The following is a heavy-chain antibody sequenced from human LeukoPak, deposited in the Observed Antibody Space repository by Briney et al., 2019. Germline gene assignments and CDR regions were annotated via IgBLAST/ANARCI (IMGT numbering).Heavy chain of an antibody. CDR2: IYPGDSHT. CDR3: ARSAGAAPYAFDI. J-gene: IGHJ3*02. Sequence: IYPGDSHTRYTPSFQGQVTISADKSISTAYLQWSSLKASDTAMYYCARSAGAAPYAFDIWGQGTMVTVSS. V-gene: IGHV5-51*01. D-gene: IGHD6-6*01.